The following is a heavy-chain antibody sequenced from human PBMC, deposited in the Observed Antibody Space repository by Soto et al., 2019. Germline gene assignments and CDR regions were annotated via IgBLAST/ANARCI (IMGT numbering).Heavy chain of an antibody. D-gene: IGHD2-2*01. Sequence: EVQLVETGGGLIQPGGSLRLSCAASGFTVSSNYMSWVRQAPGKGLEWVSVIYSGGSTYYADSVKGRFTISRDNSKNTLYLQMNSLRAEDTAVYYCAKSVNRYCSSTSCYRLDYWGQGTLVTVSS. CDR3: AKSVNRYCSSTSCYRLDY. J-gene: IGHJ4*02. CDR1: GFTVSSNY. V-gene: IGHV3-53*05. CDR2: IYSGGST.